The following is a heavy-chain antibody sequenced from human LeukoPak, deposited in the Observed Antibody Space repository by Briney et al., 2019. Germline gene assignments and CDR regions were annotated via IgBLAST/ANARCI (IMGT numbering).Heavy chain of an antibody. CDR3: ARGPDSGSYYAWFDP. V-gene: IGHV4-39*07. J-gene: IGHJ5*02. CDR2: INHSGSP. Sequence: SETLSLTCTVSGGSISSSSYFWSWIRQPPGKGLEWIGEINHSGSPNYNPSLKSRVTISVDTSKNQVSLKLNSVTAADTAVYYWARGPDSGSYYAWFDPWGQGTLVTVSS. CDR1: GGSISSSSYF. D-gene: IGHD3-10*01.